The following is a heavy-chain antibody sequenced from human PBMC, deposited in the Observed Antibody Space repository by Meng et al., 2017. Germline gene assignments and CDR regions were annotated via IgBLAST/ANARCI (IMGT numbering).Heavy chain of an antibody. CDR1: GYTFPDYW. CDR2: INPKSGDT. CDR3: ARDEDISAAGKLFGDY. Sequence: GQLVASGGGVKKPGASVKVSCKASGYTFPDYWLHWVRRAPGQGLEWMGRINPKSGDTHYAQRFQGRVTMTGDTSISTAYMELSGLRSDDTAMYYCARDEDISAAGKLFGDYWGQGTLVTVSS. D-gene: IGHD6-13*01. V-gene: IGHV1-2*06. J-gene: IGHJ4*02.